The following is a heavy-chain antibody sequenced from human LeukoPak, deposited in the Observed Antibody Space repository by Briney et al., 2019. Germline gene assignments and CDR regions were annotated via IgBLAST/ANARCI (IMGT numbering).Heavy chain of an antibody. J-gene: IGHJ4*02. V-gene: IGHV3-30*02. CDR3: AKDMAAYYYASGNIDY. D-gene: IGHD3-10*01. CDR2: IRYDGSNK. CDR1: GFTFSSYG. Sequence: GGSLRLSCEASGFTFSSYGMHWVRQAPGKGLEWVAFIRYDGSNKYYADSVKGRFTISRDNSKNTLYLQMNSLRAEDTALYYCAKDMAAYYYASGNIDYWGQGTLVTVSS.